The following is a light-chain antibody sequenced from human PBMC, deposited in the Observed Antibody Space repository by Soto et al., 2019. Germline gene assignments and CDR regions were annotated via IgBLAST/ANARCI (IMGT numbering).Light chain of an antibody. CDR1: QSVSSGY. CDR3: QQYGNSPRT. Sequence: EIVLTQSPSTLSLSPGEGITLSCRASQSVSSGYLAWYQQIPGRAPRLLIYGASTRATGSPDKFTGSGSGTDFTLTINRLEPEDFAVYYCQQYGNSPRTFGQGTKVEVK. CDR2: GAS. J-gene: IGKJ1*01. V-gene: IGKV3-20*01.